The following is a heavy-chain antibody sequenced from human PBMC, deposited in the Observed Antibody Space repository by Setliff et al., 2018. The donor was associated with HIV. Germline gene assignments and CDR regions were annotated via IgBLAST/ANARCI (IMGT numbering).Heavy chain of an antibody. Sequence: PSETLSLTCTVSGGSISSYYWSWIRQPPGKGLEWIGYIYYSGSTNYNPSLKSRVTISVDTSKNQFSLKLSSVTAADTAVYYCAGHVKGPVSYYFDYWGQGTLVTVSS. V-gene: IGHV4-59*08. J-gene: IGHJ4*02. CDR2: IYYSGST. CDR1: GGSISSYY. CDR3: AGHVKGPVSYYFDY.